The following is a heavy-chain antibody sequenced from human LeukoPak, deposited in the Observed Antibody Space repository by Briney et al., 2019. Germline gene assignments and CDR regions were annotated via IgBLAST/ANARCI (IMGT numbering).Heavy chain of an antibody. CDR2: IYYSGST. D-gene: IGHD4-17*01. CDR1: GGSISSYY. J-gene: IGHJ4*02. Sequence: SETLSLTCTVSGGSISSYYWSWIRQPPGKGLEWIGYIYYSGSTNYNPSLKSRVTISVDTSRNQFSLRLSSVTAADTAVYYCARKGYGDYAMDYWGQGTLVTDSS. CDR3: ARKGYGDYAMDY. V-gene: IGHV4-59*01.